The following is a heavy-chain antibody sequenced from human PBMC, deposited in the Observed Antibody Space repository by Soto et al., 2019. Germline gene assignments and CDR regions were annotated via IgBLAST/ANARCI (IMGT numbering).Heavy chain of an antibody. CDR3: ARRFSSSSFYFDY. D-gene: IGHD6-6*01. CDR1: GFPFSSYA. Sequence: EVQLLESGGGLVQPGGSLRLSCAASGFPFSSYAMSWVRHAPDKGLEWVSAVGFRGDSTYYADSVKGRFTISRDNSKNTLHLQMNSLRAEDTAVYFCARRFSSSSFYFDYWGQGILVTVSS. J-gene: IGHJ4*02. CDR2: VGFRGDST. V-gene: IGHV3-23*01.